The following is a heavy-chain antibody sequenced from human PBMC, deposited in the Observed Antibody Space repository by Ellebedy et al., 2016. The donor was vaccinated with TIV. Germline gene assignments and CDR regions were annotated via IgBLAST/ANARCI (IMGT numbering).Heavy chain of an antibody. CDR2: ISSDGSDT. D-gene: IGHD2-21*01. J-gene: IGHJ3*02. V-gene: IGHV3-74*01. Sequence: GESLKISCASSGFSIRSQRMHWVRQDAGKGLVWVSHISSDGSDTSYADSVKGRFIISRDNAENTLDLQMSSLRAEDTALYYCARHSGGHGFDIWGQGTMVTVSP. CDR3: ARHSGGHGFDI. CDR1: GFSIRSQR.